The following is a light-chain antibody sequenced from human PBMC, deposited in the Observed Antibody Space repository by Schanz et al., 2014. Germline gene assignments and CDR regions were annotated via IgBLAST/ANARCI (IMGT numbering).Light chain of an antibody. CDR1: SSNMEFNY. J-gene: IGLJ2*01. CDR3: QSYDSSLSGGV. V-gene: IGLV1-47*01. Sequence: QSVLTQPPSASGTPGQRVTISCSGSSSNMEFNYVYWYQQVPGAAPKVLIYRTNQRPAGVPDRFSASKSGTSASLAISGLRSEDEADYYCQSYDSSLSGGVFGGGTKLTVL. CDR2: RTN.